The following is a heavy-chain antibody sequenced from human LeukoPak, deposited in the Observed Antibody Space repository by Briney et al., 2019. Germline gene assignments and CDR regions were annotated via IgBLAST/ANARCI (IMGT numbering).Heavy chain of an antibody. Sequence: GASVKVSCKASGYTFTGYYMHWVRQAPGQGLEWMEWINPNSGGTNYAQKFQGRVTMTRDTSISTAYMELSRLRSDDTAVYYCARLDTATAGFNYWGQGTLVTVSS. CDR3: ARLDTATAGFNY. CDR2: INPNSGGT. V-gene: IGHV1-2*02. D-gene: IGHD5-18*01. J-gene: IGHJ4*02. CDR1: GYTFTGYY.